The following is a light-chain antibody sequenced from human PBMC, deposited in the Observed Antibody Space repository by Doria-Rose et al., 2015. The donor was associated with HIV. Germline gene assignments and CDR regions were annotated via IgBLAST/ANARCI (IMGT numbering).Light chain of an antibody. J-gene: IGKJ2*01. CDR3: QQPSSFPYT. V-gene: IGKV1-9*01. CDR2: AAS. CDR1: QGISTS. Sequence: TQSPSFLSTSVGDKITITCRASQGISTSLAWYQQRPGKAPKLLIYAASTLQSGVPSRFSGSGSGTEFTLATSSLQPEDFATYYCQQPSSFPYTFGQGTKLEI.